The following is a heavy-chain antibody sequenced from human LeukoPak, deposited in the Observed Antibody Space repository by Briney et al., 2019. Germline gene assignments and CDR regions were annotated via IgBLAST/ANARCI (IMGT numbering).Heavy chain of an antibody. D-gene: IGHD3-22*01. Sequence: GGSLRLSCAASGVTFSSYAMSWVRQAPGKGQEWDSAISGSGGSTYYADSVKGRFTISGDNSKNTLYLQMNSLRAEDTAVYYCAKAPVSYDSSGYYFDYWGQGTLVTVSS. CDR1: GVTFSSYA. V-gene: IGHV3-23*01. CDR3: AKAPVSYDSSGYYFDY. J-gene: IGHJ4*02. CDR2: ISGSGGST.